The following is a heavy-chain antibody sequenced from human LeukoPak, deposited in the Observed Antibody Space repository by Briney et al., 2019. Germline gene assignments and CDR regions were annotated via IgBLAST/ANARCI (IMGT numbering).Heavy chain of an antibody. CDR1: GGSISSGDYY. V-gene: IGHV4-30-4*01. D-gene: IGHD5-12*01. Sequence: SQTLSLTCTVSGGSISSGDYYWSWIRQPPGKGLEWIGYIYYSGSTYYNPSLKSRVTISVDTSKNQFSLKLSSVTAADTAVYYCARDGIRLVWLGPLTFDSWGQGTLATVSS. J-gene: IGHJ5*01. CDR2: IYYSGST. CDR3: ARDGIRLVWLGPLTFDS.